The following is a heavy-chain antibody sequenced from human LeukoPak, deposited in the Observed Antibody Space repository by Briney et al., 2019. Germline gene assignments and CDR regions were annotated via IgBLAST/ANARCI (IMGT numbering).Heavy chain of an antibody. CDR2: ISAYNGNT. Sequence: ASVKVSCKASGGTFSSYAISWVRQAPGQGLEWMGWISAYNGNTNYAQKFQGRVTMTTDTYTSTVYMEVRGLRSDDTAMYYCARDVGITVADSFDPWGQGTLVTVSS. CDR3: ARDVGITVADSFDP. CDR1: GGTFSSYA. V-gene: IGHV1-18*01. D-gene: IGHD6-13*01. J-gene: IGHJ5*02.